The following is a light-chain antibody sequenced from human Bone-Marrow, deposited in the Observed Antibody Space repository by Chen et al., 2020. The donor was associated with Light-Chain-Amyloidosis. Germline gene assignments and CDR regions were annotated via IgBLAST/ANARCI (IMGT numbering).Light chain of an antibody. J-gene: IGLJ3*02. V-gene: IGLV3-21*02. CDR3: QVWDRSSDRPV. CDR2: DDS. CDR1: NIGSTS. Sequence: SYVLTQPSSVSVAPGQTATIACGGKNIGSTSGHWYQQTPGQAPLLVVYDDSDRLSGVPERLSGSNSGNTATLTISRVEAGDEADDYCQVWDRSSDRPVFGGGTKLTVL.